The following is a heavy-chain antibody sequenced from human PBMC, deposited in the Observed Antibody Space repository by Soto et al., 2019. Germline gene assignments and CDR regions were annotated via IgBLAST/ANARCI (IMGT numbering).Heavy chain of an antibody. V-gene: IGHV3-74*01. J-gene: IGHJ4*02. CDR1: GFTFSNYW. Sequence: GGSLRLSCAASGFTFSNYWMHWVRQAAGKGLVWVSRISSDGSSTDYADSVKGRFTISRDNAKNTLYLQINSLRAEDTTVYYCARETYRSFSFDYWGQGTVVTVSS. CDR3: ARETYRSFSFDY. D-gene: IGHD3-10*01. CDR2: ISSDGSST.